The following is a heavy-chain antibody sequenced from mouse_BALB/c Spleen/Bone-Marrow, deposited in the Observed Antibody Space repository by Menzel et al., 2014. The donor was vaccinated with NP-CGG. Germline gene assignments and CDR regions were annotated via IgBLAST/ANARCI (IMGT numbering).Heavy chain of an antibody. Sequence: VQLKESGPGLVKPGASVKISCKASGYSFTGYYMHWVKQSHGKSLEWIGRVNPNNGGTSYNQKFKGKAILTVDKSSSTAYMELRSLTSEDSAVYYCARDGYSAWFAYWGQGTLVTVSA. CDR1: GYSFTGYY. CDR3: ARDGYSAWFAY. J-gene: IGHJ3*01. D-gene: IGHD2-3*01. CDR2: VNPNNGGT. V-gene: IGHV1-26*01.